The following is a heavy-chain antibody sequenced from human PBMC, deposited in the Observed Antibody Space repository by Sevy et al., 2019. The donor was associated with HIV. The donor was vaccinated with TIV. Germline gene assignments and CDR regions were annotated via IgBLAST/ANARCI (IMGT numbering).Heavy chain of an antibody. CDR1: GFTFSSYG. V-gene: IGHV3-30*18. CDR3: AKLLGYCSSTSYSLDY. Sequence: GGSLRLSCAASGFTFSSYGMHWVRQAPGKGLEWVAVISYDGSNKYYADSVKGRFTISRDNSKNTLYLQMNSLRAEDTAVSYCAKLLGYCSSTSYSLDYWGQGTLVTVSS. D-gene: IGHD2-2*01. CDR2: ISYDGSNK. J-gene: IGHJ4*02.